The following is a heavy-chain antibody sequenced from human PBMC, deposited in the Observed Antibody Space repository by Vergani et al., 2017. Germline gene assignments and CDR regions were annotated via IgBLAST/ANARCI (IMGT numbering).Heavy chain of an antibody. D-gene: IGHD2-2*02. J-gene: IGHJ6*03. CDR3: ARLVVPAAIGSYYYYYMDV. V-gene: IGHV4-4*07. CDR1: GGSISSYY. CDR2: IYTSGST. Sequence: QVQLQESGPGLVKPSETLSLTCTVSGGSISSYYWSWIRQPAGKGLEWIGRIYTSGSTNYNPSLKSRVTMSVDTSKNQFSLKLSSVTAADTAVYYCARLVVPAAIGSYYYYYMDVWGKGTTVTVSS.